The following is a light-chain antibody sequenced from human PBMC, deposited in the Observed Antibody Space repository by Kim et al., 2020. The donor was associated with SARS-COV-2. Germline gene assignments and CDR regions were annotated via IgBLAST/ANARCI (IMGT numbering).Light chain of an antibody. Sequence: ATINCKASQSVLYSSNNKNYLAWYQQKPGQPPKLLIYWASTRESGVPDRFSGSGSGTDFTLTISSLQAEDVAVYYCQQYYSTPITFGQGTRLEIK. CDR2: WAS. CDR3: QQYYSTPIT. J-gene: IGKJ5*01. CDR1: QSVLYSSNNKNY. V-gene: IGKV4-1*01.